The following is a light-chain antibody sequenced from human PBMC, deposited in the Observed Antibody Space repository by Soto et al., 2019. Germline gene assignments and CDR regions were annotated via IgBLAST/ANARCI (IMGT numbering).Light chain of an antibody. CDR3: QQYGSSPWT. V-gene: IGKV3-20*01. J-gene: IGKJ1*01. CDR1: QSVSSSF. CDR2: GAS. Sequence: IVLSQSPGTLSLSPGERATLSCRASQSVSSSFLAWYQQKPGQAPRVLIHGASSRATGIPDRFSGSGSGTDFTLTISRLEPEDFAVYFCQQYGSSPWTFGQGTKVDIK.